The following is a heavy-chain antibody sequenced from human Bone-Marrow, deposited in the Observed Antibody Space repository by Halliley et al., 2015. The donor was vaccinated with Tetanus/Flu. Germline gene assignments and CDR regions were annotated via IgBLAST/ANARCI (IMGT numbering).Heavy chain of an antibody. Sequence: WIGPIYNSGNTNYNPSLKSRGTISVDTSKTQFFLKVNSVTAADTAVYYCARIGAFAIFGVGDWGQGTLVTVSS. D-gene: IGHD3-3*01. CDR3: ARIGAFAIFGVGD. V-gene: IGHV4-59*01. J-gene: IGHJ4*02. CDR2: IYNSGNT.